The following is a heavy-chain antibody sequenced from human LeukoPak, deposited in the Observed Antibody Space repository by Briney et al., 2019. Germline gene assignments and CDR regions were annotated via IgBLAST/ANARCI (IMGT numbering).Heavy chain of an antibody. V-gene: IGHV3-48*03. CDR3: ARRRDSGSLQHFDY. J-gene: IGHJ4*02. CDR1: GFTFSIYE. Sequence: PGGSLRLSCAASGFTFSIYEMNWVRQAPGKGLEWVSYISSSGSTIYYADSVKGRFTISRDNAKNSLYLQMNSLRAEDTAVYYCARRRDSGSLQHFDYWGQGTLVTVSS. CDR2: ISSSGSTI. D-gene: IGHD1-26*01.